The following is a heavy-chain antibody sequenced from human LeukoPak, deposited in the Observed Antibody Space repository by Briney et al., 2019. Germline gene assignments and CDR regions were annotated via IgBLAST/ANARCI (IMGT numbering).Heavy chain of an antibody. CDR2: IYYSGST. V-gene: IGHV4-59*08. Sequence: PSETLSLTCTVSGGSISSYYWSWIRQPPGKGLEWIGYIYYSGSTNYNPSLKSRVTISVDTSKNQFSLKLSSVTAADTAVYYCARRYYYDSSGPTPFDIWGQGTMVTVSS. CDR1: GGSISSYY. CDR3: ARRYYYDSSGPTPFDI. J-gene: IGHJ3*02. D-gene: IGHD3-22*01.